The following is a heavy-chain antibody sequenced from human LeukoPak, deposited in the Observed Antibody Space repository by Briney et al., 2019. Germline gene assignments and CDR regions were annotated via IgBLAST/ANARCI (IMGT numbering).Heavy chain of an antibody. V-gene: IGHV4-59*08. Sequence: PSETLSLTCTVSGGSISSYYWSWIRQPPGKGLEWIGYIYYSGSTNYNPSLKSRVTISVDTSKNQFSLKLSSVTAADTAVYYCARRGEGSAGLWPNWFDPWGQGTLVTVSS. CDR3: ARRGEGSAGLWPNWFDP. J-gene: IGHJ5*02. CDR1: GGSISSYY. CDR2: IYYSGST. D-gene: IGHD2-15*01.